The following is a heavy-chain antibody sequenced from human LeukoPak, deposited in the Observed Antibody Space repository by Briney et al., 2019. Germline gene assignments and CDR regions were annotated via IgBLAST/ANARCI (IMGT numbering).Heavy chain of an antibody. CDR1: GYTFTGYY. Sequence: ASVKVSCKASGYTFTGYYKHWVRQAPGQGLEWMGWINPNSGGTNYAQKFQGRVTMTRDTSISTAYMELSRLRSDDTAVYYCARSRVPAAHNWFDPWGQGTLVTVSS. V-gene: IGHV1-2*02. J-gene: IGHJ5*02. CDR3: ARSRVPAAHNWFDP. CDR2: INPNSGGT. D-gene: IGHD2-2*01.